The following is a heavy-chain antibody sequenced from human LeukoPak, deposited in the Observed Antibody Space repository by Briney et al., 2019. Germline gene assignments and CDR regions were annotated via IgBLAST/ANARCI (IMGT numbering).Heavy chain of an antibody. CDR2: ISPTSAYI. CDR3: ARDVLDTAMVTFDY. V-gene: IGHV3-21*01. CDR1: GFTLSGHS. J-gene: IGHJ4*02. Sequence: PGGSLRLSCAATGFTLSGHSMNWVRQAPGKGLDWVSSISPTSAYIYYADSVKGRFTISRDNAKNSLYLQMNSLRAEDTAVYYCARDVLDTAMVTFDYWGQGTLVTVSS. D-gene: IGHD5-18*01.